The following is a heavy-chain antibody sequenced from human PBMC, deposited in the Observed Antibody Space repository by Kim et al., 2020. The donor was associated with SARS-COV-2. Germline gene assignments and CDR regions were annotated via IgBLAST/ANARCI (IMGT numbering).Heavy chain of an antibody. CDR3: ARFGIGGGFYWYFDL. Sequence: GGSLRLSCAASGFTFSSYSMNWVRQAPGKGLEWVSYISSSSSTIYYADSVKGRFTISRDNAKNSLYLQMNSLRDEDTAVYYCARFGIGGGFYWYFDLWGRGTLVTVSS. CDR1: GFTFSSYS. V-gene: IGHV3-48*02. CDR2: ISSSSSTI. D-gene: IGHD3-16*01. J-gene: IGHJ2*01.